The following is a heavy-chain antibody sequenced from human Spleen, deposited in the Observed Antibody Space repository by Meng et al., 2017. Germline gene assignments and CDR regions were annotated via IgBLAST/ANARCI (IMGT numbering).Heavy chain of an antibody. V-gene: IGHV4-59*01. CDR2: IYYSGST. Sequence: SETLSLTCTVYGDSISSYYWSWIRQPPGKGLEWIGDIYYSGSTNYNPSLKSRVTISVDTSKNQFSLKLSSVTAAETAVYFCARALGYSYGYLGYWGQGTLVTVSS. CDR1: GDSISSYY. CDR3: ARALGYSYGYLGY. J-gene: IGHJ4*02. D-gene: IGHD5-18*01.